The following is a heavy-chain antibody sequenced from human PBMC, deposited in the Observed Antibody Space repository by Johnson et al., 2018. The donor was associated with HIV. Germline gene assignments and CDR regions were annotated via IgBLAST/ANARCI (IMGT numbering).Heavy chain of an antibody. D-gene: IGHD2-21*01. CDR1: GFTFSSYG. Sequence: QVQLVESGGGVVQPGGSLRLSCAASGFTFSSYGMHWVRQAPGKGLEWVAVISYDGSNKYYADSVKGRFTISRDNSKNTLYLQMNSLRAEDTALYYCARGGGCDVDCYSGYDAFDIWGQGTMVTV. J-gene: IGHJ3*02. CDR3: ARGGGCDVDCYSGYDAFDI. CDR2: ISYDGSNK. V-gene: IGHV3-30*03.